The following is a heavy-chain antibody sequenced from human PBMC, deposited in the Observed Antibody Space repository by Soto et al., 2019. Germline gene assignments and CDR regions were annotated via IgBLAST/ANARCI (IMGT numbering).Heavy chain of an antibody. Sequence: PGGSLRLSCAASGFTFSYFAMAWVRQAPGKGLEWVSVLNDRGHTTYYTDSVKGRFTISRDNSKNTLYLQINSLRAEDTAVYYCAKNATRTNAWFHFDYWGQGALVTVSS. CDR1: GFTFSYFA. D-gene: IGHD3-10*01. J-gene: IGHJ4*02. CDR3: AKNATRTNAWFHFDY. CDR2: LNDRGHTT. V-gene: IGHV3-23*01.